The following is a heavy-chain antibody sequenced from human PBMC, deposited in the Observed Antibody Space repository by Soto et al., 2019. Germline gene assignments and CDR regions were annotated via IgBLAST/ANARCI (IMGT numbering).Heavy chain of an antibody. CDR2: IYYSGST. CDR3: ARLGRIAARRNHYYYMDV. D-gene: IGHD6-6*01. CDR1: GGSISSSSYY. J-gene: IGHJ6*03. Sequence: SETLSLTCTVSGGSISSSSYYWGWIRQPPGKGLEWIGSIYYSGSTYYNPSLKSRVTISVDTSKNQFSLRLSSVTAADTAVYYCARLGRIAARRNHYYYMDVWGKGTTVTVSS. V-gene: IGHV4-39*01.